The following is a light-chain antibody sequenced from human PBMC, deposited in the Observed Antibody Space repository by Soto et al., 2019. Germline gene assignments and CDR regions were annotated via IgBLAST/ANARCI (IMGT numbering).Light chain of an antibody. V-gene: IGLV2-14*03. CDR2: DVS. CDR3: SPFTGNVTRV. J-gene: IGLJ3*02. CDR1: SSDVGGYDS. Sequence: QSALTQPASVSGSPGQSITISCTGTSSDVGGYDSVSWYQQHPGKAPKVMIFDVSKRPSGVSNRFSGSKSGNTASLSIAGLQTEDEAHYYCSPFTGNVTRVFGVGTQLTVL.